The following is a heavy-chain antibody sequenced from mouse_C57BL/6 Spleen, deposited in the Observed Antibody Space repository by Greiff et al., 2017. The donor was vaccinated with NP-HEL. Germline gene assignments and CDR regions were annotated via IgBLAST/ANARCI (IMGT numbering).Heavy chain of an antibody. V-gene: IGHV1-64*01. CDR1: GYTFTSYW. CDR3: ARNYYGSSLFDY. Sequence: QVQLKQPGAELVKPGASVKLSCKASGYTFTSYWMHWVKQRPGQGLEWIGMIHPNSGSTNYNEKFKSKATLTVDKSSSTAYMQLSSLTSEDSAVYYCARNYYGSSLFDYWGQGTTLTVSS. J-gene: IGHJ2*01. CDR2: IHPNSGST. D-gene: IGHD1-1*01.